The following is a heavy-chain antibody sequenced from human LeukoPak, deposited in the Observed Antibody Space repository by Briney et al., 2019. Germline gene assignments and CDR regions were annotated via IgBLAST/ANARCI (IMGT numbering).Heavy chain of an antibody. Sequence: GGSLRLSCAASGFTFSSYWMSWVRQAPGKGLEWVANIKQDGSEKYYVDSVRGRFTISRDNAKNSLYLQVNSLRAEDTAVYYCARPRGRGEPGYFDLWGRGTLVTVSS. CDR2: IKQDGSEK. J-gene: IGHJ2*01. CDR3: ARPRGRGEPGYFDL. V-gene: IGHV3-7*05. CDR1: GFTFSSYW.